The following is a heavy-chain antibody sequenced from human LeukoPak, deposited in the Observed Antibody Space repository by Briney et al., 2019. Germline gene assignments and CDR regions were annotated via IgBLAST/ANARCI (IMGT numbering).Heavy chain of an antibody. CDR2: ISYIGST. D-gene: IGHD5-12*01. Sequence: SQSLSLARTLAGASTSTSCCSWVRHPPREWLEWLGYISYIGSTTSNPSLKSGVTISVKTSKNQYSLKLSSVTAADTAVYYCARSWGATMSPGYWGQGTLVTVSS. CDR1: GASTSTSC. J-gene: IGHJ4*02. CDR3: ARSWGATMSPGY. V-gene: IGHV4-59*01.